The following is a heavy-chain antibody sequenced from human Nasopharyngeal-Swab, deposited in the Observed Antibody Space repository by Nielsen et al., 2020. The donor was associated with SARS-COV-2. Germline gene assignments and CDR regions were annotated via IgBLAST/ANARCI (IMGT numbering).Heavy chain of an antibody. J-gene: IGHJ4*02. Sequence: GESLKISCAASGFTFSDYYMSWIRQAPGKGLEWVSYISSSGSTIYYADSVKGRFTISRDNAKNSLYLQMNSLRAEDTAVYYCARRGGYGTPVDYWGQGTLVIVSS. CDR3: ARRGGYGTPVDY. V-gene: IGHV3-11*04. CDR2: ISSSGSTI. D-gene: IGHD5-18*01. CDR1: GFTFSDYY.